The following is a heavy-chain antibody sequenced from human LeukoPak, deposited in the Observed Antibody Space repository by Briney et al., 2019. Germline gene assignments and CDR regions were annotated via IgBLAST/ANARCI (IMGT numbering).Heavy chain of an antibody. D-gene: IGHD6-19*01. CDR2: ISAYNGNT. V-gene: IGHV1-18*01. J-gene: IGHJ4*02. Sequence: ASVKVSCKASGYTFTSYDINWVRQATGQGLEWMGWISAYNGNTNYAQKLQGRVTMTTDTSTSTAYMELRSLRSDDTAVYHCARVASDSSGWYGLDYWGQGTLVTVSS. CDR1: GYTFTSYD. CDR3: ARVASDSSGWYGLDY.